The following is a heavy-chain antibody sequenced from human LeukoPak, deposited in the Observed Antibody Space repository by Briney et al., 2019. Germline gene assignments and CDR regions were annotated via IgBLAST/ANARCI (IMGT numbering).Heavy chain of an antibody. Sequence: KSSETLSLTCTVSGGSISSYYWSWIRQPPGKGLEWIGYIYYSGSTNYNPSLKSRVTISVDTSKNQFSLKLSSVTAADTAVYYCARAPGQLARGFDYWGQGTLVTVSS. CDR3: ARAPGQLARGFDY. CDR2: IYYSGST. CDR1: GGSISSYY. D-gene: IGHD6-13*01. J-gene: IGHJ4*02. V-gene: IGHV4-59*01.